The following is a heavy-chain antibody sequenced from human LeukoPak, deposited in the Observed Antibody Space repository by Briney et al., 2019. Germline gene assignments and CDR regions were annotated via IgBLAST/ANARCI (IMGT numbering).Heavy chain of an antibody. V-gene: IGHV4-30-4*01. CDR3: ARDTLEAVADQYYYYMDV. Sequence: SQTLSLTCTVSGGSISSGDYYWSWIRQPPGEGLEWIGYIYYSGSTYYIPSLKSRVTISVDTSKNQFSLKLSSVTAADTAVYYCARDTLEAVADQYYYYMDVWGKGTTVTVSS. J-gene: IGHJ6*03. CDR2: IYYSGST. CDR1: GGSISSGDYY. D-gene: IGHD6-19*01.